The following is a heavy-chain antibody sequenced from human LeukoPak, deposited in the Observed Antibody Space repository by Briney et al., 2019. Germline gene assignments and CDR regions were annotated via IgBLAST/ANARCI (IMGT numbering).Heavy chain of an antibody. J-gene: IGHJ5*02. V-gene: IGHV3-74*01. CDR1: GFNLRDYW. D-gene: IGHD4-11*01. CDR2: LGTDGTYT. CDR3: VRDPSNSGNWFDL. Sequence: PGGSLRLSSAASGFNLRDYWMHWVRQTPGKGLLWVSRLGTDGTYTNYADSVTGRFTISRDNAKNTLYLQMDSLRAEDTSFYYCVRDPSNSGNWFDLWGQGTLVTVSS.